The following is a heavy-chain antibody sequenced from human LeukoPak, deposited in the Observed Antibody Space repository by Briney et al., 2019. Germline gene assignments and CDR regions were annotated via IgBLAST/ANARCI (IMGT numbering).Heavy chain of an antibody. V-gene: IGHV3-49*04. D-gene: IGHD3-22*01. CDR2: IRSKANGGTT. Sequence: PGGSLRLSCTASGFTFGDYAMSWVRQAPGKGLEWIGFIRSKANGGTTEYAVSLKGTFAISRDDSKSIAYLQMNSLKTEDTAVYYCARAYDWSGYYQAYWGQGTLVTVSS. CDR3: ARAYDWSGYYQAY. CDR1: GFTFGDYA. J-gene: IGHJ4*02.